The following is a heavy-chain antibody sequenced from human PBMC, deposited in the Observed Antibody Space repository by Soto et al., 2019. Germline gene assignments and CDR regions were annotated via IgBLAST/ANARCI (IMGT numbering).Heavy chain of an antibody. V-gene: IGHV2-70*01. Sequence: SGPTLVNPTQTLTLTCTFSGFSLSTSGMCVSWSHQPPGKALEWLALIDWDDDKYYSTSMKTRLTISKDTSKNQVVLTMTNMDPVDTATYYCAGPHRPFEYWGQGTLVTLSS. CDR2: IDWDDDK. CDR3: AGPHRPFEY. J-gene: IGHJ4*02. CDR1: GFSLSTSGMC.